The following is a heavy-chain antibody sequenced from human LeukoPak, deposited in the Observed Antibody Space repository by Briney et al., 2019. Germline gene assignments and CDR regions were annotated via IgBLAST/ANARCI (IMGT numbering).Heavy chain of an antibody. Sequence: PGGSLRLSCAASGFTFSNAWMNWVRQAPGKGLEWVGRIKSKTDGGTTDYAAPVKGRFTISRDDSKNTLYLQMNSLKTEDTAVYYCTTRITMIVVDTRLDYWGQGTLVTVSS. CDR3: TTRITMIVVDTRLDY. J-gene: IGHJ4*02. D-gene: IGHD3-22*01. V-gene: IGHV3-15*07. CDR2: IKSKTDGGTT. CDR1: GFTFSNAW.